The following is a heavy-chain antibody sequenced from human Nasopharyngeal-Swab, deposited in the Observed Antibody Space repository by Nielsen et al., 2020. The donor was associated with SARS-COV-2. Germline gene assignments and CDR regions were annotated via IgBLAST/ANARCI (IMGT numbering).Heavy chain of an antibody. CDR1: GFTFSSYA. V-gene: IGHV3-23*01. D-gene: IGHD2-8*02. J-gene: IGHJ4*02. CDR2: ISGSGGST. CDR3: AKDTSLVGATFDY. Sequence: GGSLRLSCAASGFTFSSYAMSWVRQAPGKGLEWVSAISGSGGSTYYADSVKGRFTISRDNSENTLYLQMNSLRAEDTAVYYCAKDTSLVGATFDYWGQGTLVTVSS.